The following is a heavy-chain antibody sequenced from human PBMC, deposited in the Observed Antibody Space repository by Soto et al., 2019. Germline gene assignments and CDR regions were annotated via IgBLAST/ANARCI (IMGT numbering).Heavy chain of an antibody. CDR2: IWYDGSNK. D-gene: IGHD3-3*01. V-gene: IGHV3-33*01. CDR3: ARDLLDFWSGYLPETYYGMDV. J-gene: IGHJ6*02. Sequence: PGGSLRLSCAASGFTFSSYGMHWVRQAPGKGLEWVAVIWYDGSNKYYADSVKGRFTISRDNSKNTLYLQMNSLRAEDTAVYYCARDLLDFWSGYLPETYYGMDVWGQGTTVTV. CDR1: GFTFSSYG.